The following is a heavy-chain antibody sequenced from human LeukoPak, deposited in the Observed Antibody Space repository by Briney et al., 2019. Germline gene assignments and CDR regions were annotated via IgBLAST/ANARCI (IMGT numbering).Heavy chain of an antibody. CDR3: ARGDTLYSSGWFTVWFDP. CDR2: TYYRSKWYN. CDR1: GDSVSSNSAA. D-gene: IGHD6-19*01. V-gene: IGHV6-1*01. J-gene: IGHJ5*02. Sequence: SQTLSLTCAISGDSVSSNSAAWNWIRQSPSRGLEWLGRTYYRSKWYNDYAVSVKSRITINPDTSKNQFSLQLNSVTPEDTAVYYCARGDTLYSSGWFTVWFDPWGQGTLVTVSS.